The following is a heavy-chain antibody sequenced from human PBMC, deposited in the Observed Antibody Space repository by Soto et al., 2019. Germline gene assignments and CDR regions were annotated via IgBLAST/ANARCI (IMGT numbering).Heavy chain of an antibody. V-gene: IGHV3-30*18. Sequence: GGSLILNCASSGCTFSRYGMHWVRQAPGKGLEWVAVISYDGSNKYYADSVKGRFTISRDNSKNTLYLQMNSLRAEDTAVYYCAKERTARGYYYYGMDVWGQGTTVTVSS. J-gene: IGHJ6*02. CDR3: AKERTARGYYYYGMDV. CDR2: ISYDGSNK. CDR1: GCTFSRYG.